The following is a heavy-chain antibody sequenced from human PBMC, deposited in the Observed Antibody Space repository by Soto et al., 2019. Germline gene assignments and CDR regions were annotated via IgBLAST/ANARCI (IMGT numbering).Heavy chain of an antibody. Sequence: PGGSLRLSCAASGFTFSSYGMHWVRQAPGKGLEWVAVISYDGSNKYYADSVKGRFTISRDNSKNTLYLQMNSLRAEDTAVYYCALAQGAAAGVADYWGQGTLVTVSS. CDR3: ALAQGAAAGVADY. J-gene: IGHJ4*02. D-gene: IGHD6-13*01. V-gene: IGHV3-30*03. CDR1: GFTFSSYG. CDR2: ISYDGSNK.